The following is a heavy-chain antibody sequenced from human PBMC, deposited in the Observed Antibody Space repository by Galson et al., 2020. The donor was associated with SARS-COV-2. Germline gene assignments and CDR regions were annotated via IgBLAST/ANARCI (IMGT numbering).Heavy chain of an antibody. CDR1: GFTFSSYA. V-gene: IGHV3-23*01. J-gene: IGHJ4*02. CDR2: LSGSGGST. CDR3: AKDVYDSRGYYGGPADY. Sequence: GGSLRLYCAASGFTFSSYAMSWVRQAPGKGLEWVSALSGSGGSTYYADSVKGRFTISRDNSKNTLYLQMNSLRAEDTAVYYCAKDVYDSRGYYGGPADYWGQGTRGTVSS. D-gene: IGHD3-22*01.